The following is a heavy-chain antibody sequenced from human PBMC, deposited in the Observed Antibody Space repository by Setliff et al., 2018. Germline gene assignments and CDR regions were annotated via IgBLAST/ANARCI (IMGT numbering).Heavy chain of an antibody. Sequence: SETLSLTCAVSGVSISTSNWWSWVRQPPGKGLEWIGGIYHNGITNYNPSLKSRVSISVDKSKNQVSLKLNSVTAADTAVCYCGRDPHTPTVTTRGDYWGQGTLVTVSS. CDR2: IYHNGIT. D-gene: IGHD4-17*01. CDR3: GRDPHTPTVTTRGDY. V-gene: IGHV4-4*02. CDR1: GVSISTSNW. J-gene: IGHJ4*02.